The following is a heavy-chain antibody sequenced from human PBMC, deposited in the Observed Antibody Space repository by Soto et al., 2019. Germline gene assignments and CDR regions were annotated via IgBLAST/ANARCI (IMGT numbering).Heavy chain of an antibody. CDR1: GGSFSPYF. J-gene: IGHJ4*02. D-gene: IGHD3-9*01. Sequence: SETLSLTCAVYGGSFSPYFWSWIRQPPGKGLEWIGEINHSGSTNYNPSLTRRATLSVDTSKNQVSLRLTSVTAADTAVYYCARSEVLRYFDWLPDYWGQGTLVTVSS. CDR3: ARSEVLRYFDWLPDY. V-gene: IGHV4-34*01. CDR2: INHSGST.